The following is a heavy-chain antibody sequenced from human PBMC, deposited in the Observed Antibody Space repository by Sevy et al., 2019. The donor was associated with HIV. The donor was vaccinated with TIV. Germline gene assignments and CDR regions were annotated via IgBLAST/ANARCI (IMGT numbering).Heavy chain of an antibody. Sequence: GGSLRLSCVGSGFIFSNYAVRWARQAPGKGLQWVAGIGDHGDATYVDSVRGRFTISRDNSKNTLYLQMDTLRVEDTATYYCARAPDFWGQGSPVTVSS. J-gene: IGHJ4*02. CDR1: GFIFSNYA. CDR3: ARAPDF. V-gene: IGHV3-23*01. CDR2: IGDHGDAT.